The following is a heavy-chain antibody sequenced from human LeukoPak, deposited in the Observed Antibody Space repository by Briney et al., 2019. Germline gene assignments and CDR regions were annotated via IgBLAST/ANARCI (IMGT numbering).Heavy chain of an antibody. CDR1: GGSFSGYY. J-gene: IGHJ3*02. D-gene: IGHD3-22*01. Sequence: SETLSLTCAVYGGSFSGYYWSWIRQPPGKGLKWIGEINHSGSTNYNPSLKSRVTISVDTSKNQFSLKLSSVTAADTAVYYCARHRIYYYDSSGYYYGARAFDIWGQGTMVTVSS. V-gene: IGHV4-34*01. CDR3: ARHRIYYYDSSGYYYGARAFDI. CDR2: INHSGST.